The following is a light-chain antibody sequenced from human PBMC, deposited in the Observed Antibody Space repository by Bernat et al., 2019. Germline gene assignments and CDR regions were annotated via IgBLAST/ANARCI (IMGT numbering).Light chain of an antibody. V-gene: IGLV2-11*01. CDR2: DVS. Sequence: RPRSVSGSPGQSVTISCTGTSSDVGGYNYVSWYQQHPGKAPKLMIYDVSKRPSGVPDRFSGSKSGNTASLTISGLQAEDEADYYCCSYAGSYTWVFGGGTKLTVL. CDR1: SSDVGGYNY. J-gene: IGLJ3*02. CDR3: CSYAGSYTWV.